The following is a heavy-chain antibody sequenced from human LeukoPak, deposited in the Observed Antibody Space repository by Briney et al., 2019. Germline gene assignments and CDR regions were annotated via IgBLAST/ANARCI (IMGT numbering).Heavy chain of an antibody. CDR2: ISSSSSYI. D-gene: IGHD6-19*01. CDR1: GFTFSDYY. Sequence: GGSLRLSCAASGFTFSDYYMSWIRQAPGKGLEWVSSISSSSSYIYYADSVKGRFTISRDNAKNSLYLQMNSPRAEDTAVYYCASSGGYSSGWYLTLVYYYMDVWGKGTTVTVSS. CDR3: ASSGGYSSGWYLTLVYYYMDV. V-gene: IGHV3-11*06. J-gene: IGHJ6*03.